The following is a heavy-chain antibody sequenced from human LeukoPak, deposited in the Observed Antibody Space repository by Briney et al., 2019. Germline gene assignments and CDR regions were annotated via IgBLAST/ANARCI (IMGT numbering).Heavy chain of an antibody. CDR2: INPNSGDT. J-gene: IGHJ4*02. D-gene: IGHD6-13*01. CDR3: ARIKWAAAND. Sequence: ASVKVSCTASGYTFTGYYMHWVRQAPGQGLEWMGWINPNSGDTNYAQNFQGRVTMTRDTSINTAYMELSSLRSDDTAVYYCARIKWAAANDWGQGTLVTVSS. V-gene: IGHV1-2*02. CDR1: GYTFTGYY.